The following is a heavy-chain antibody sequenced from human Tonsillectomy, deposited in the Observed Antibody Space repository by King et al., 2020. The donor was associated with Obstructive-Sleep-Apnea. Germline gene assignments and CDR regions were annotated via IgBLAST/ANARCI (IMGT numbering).Heavy chain of an antibody. D-gene: IGHD3-9*01. Sequence: QLVQSGAEVKKPGASVKVSCKSSGYTFTDYFMHWVRQAPGQGLEWMGWINPNSDGTNYALKFQGRVTMTRDTSISTAYMELSRLRSDDTAVYYCARGIGGLGHNDILTGDASTIDYWGQGTLVTVSS. CDR3: ARGIGGLGHNDILTGDASTIDY. V-gene: IGHV1-2*02. CDR1: GYTFTDYF. CDR2: INPNSDGT. J-gene: IGHJ4*02.